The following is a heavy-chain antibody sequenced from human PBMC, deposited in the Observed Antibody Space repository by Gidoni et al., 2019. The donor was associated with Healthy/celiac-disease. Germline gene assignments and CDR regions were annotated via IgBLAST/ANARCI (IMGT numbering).Heavy chain of an antibody. CDR1: GCTFSNVW. CDR3: TTDII. D-gene: IGHD3-10*01. CDR2: IKSKTDGGTT. J-gene: IGHJ4*02. Sequence: EVQLVESGGGLVKPGGSRRLSGVAFGCTFSNVWMSWVRQAPGTGLNWVGRIKSKTDGGTTDYTAPVKGRFTISRDDSKNTLYLQMNSLKTEDTAVYYCTTDIIWGQGTLVTVSS. V-gene: IGHV3-15*01.